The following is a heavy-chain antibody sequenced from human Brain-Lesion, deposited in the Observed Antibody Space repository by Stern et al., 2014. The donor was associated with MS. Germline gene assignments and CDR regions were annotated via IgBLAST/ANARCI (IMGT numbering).Heavy chain of an antibody. J-gene: IGHJ6*02. CDR2: INRGSDYI. V-gene: IGHV3-21*01. CDR3: ARVETPLADFYYYYGMDV. Sequence: EDQLVESGGGLVKPGGSLRLSCAASGFTFSSYTMNWVRQAPGKGLEWVSSINRGSDYIYYAGSVKGRFTISRDNAKNSLYLQMNSLRAEDTALYYCARVETPLADFYYYYGMDVWGQGTTVTVSS. D-gene: IGHD5-18*01. CDR1: GFTFSSYT.